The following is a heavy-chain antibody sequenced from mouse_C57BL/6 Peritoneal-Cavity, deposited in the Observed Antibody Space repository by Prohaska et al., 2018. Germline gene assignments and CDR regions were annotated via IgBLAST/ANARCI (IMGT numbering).Heavy chain of an antibody. J-gene: IGHJ2*01. CDR2: IDPSDSYT. D-gene: IGHD2-10*02. CDR3: ARLRYGNYFDY. V-gene: IGHV1-69*01. CDR1: GYTFTSYW. Sequence: QVQLQQPGAELVMPGASVKLSCKASGYTFTSYWMHWVTQRPGQGLEWIGEIDPSDSYTNYNQKFKGKATLTVDKSSSTAYMQLSSLTSEDSAVYYCARLRYGNYFDYWGQGTTLTVSS.